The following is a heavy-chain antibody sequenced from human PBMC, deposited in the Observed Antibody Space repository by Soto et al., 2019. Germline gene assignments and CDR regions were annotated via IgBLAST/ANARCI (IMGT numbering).Heavy chain of an antibody. V-gene: IGHV3-74*01. Sequence: LRLSCAASGXTFSSYWMHWVRQAPGKGLVWVSRINSDGSSTSYADSVKGRFTISRDNAKNTLYLQMNSLRAEDTAVYYCARALPGGNTAGFDYWGQGTLVTVSS. CDR1: GXTFSSYW. CDR2: INSDGSST. D-gene: IGHD2-15*01. J-gene: IGHJ4*02. CDR3: ARALPGGNTAGFDY.